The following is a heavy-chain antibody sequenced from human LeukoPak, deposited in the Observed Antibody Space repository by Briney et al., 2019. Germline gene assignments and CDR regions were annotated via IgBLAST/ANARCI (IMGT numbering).Heavy chain of an antibody. V-gene: IGHV3-23*01. Sequence: PGGSLRLSCAASGFTFSSHGMSWVRQAPGKGLEWVSAISGSGGSTYYADSVKGRFTISRDNSKNTLYLQMNSLRAEDTAVYYCAKSSGWYYYMDVWGKGTTVTISS. CDR3: AKSSGWYYYMDV. CDR2: ISGSGGST. J-gene: IGHJ6*03. D-gene: IGHD6-19*01. CDR1: GFTFSSHG.